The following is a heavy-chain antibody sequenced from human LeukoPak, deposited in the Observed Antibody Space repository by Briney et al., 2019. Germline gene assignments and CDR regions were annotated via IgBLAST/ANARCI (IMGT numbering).Heavy chain of an antibody. CDR3: ARRTVTENFYYYYGMDV. D-gene: IGHD4-17*01. V-gene: IGHV4-61*02. J-gene: IGHJ6*02. CDR1: GDFIRRGSYF. CDR2: ISTSET. Sequence: SQTLSLTCTVSGDFIRRGSYFWSWIRQSAGKGLEWIGRISTSETNDNPSFTGRVTLSIDTSKNQFSLKLSSVTAADTAVYYCARRTVTENFYYYYGMDVWGQGTTVTVSS.